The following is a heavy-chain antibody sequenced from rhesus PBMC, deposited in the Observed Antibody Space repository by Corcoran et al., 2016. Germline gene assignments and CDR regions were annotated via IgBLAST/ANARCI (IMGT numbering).Heavy chain of an antibody. CDR3: TKEDY. CDR2: IRRKSHGGTA. CDR1: VVTFSAYH. J-gene: IGHJ4*01. V-gene: IGHV3-184*01. Sequence: EVHLVDSGGGWVQPGGSLRLSRAASVVTFSAYHISWVRPAPGKGLEWVAFIRRKSHGGTADYAASVNGRFTVSRDDSKSTAFLQMSSLKMEDTAVYYCTKEDYWGQGVLVTVSS.